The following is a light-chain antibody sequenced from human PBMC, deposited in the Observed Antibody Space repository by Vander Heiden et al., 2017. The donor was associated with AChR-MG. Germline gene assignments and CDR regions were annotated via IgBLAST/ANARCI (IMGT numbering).Light chain of an antibody. V-gene: IGLV1-44*01. CDR3: AVWDDSLNDEV. Sequence: QSVLTQPPSASGTPGQTLTISCSGRSSNIGGNAVNWYQQLPETAPKLIIYSNNQRPTGVPARLSGSKSGTSGSLAINGLQSEDEADYYCAVWDDSLNDEVFGGGTKLTVL. CDR1: SSNIGGNA. CDR2: SNN. J-gene: IGLJ3*02.